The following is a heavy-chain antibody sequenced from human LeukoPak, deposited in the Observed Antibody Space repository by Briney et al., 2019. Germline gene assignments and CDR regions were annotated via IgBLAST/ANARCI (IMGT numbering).Heavy chain of an antibody. V-gene: IGHV3-7*03. D-gene: IGHD6-19*01. CDR2: IKNDGSET. CDR1: GFNFRDHW. Sequence: GGSLRLSCAVSGFNFRDHWMDWVRQAPGKGLEWAGHIKNDGSETYYLDSLKGRFSISRDNTNNALYLQMNRLRVEDTAVYYCVKNDGWFHLAQWGQGTLVTVSS. CDR3: VKNDGWFHLAQ. J-gene: IGHJ4*02.